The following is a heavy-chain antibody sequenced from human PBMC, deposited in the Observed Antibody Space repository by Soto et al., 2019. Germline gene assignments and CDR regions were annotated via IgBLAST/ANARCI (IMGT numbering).Heavy chain of an antibody. V-gene: IGHV4-31*03. CDR3: ARDRLMATAGSARHYFGLDV. J-gene: IGHJ6*02. Sequence: SETLSLTCTVSGGSIRSGGYHWSWVLQTPRKGLEGIGNIFYSGNTYYTPSLKSRLTISVDTSKNQFSLNLSSVTAADTAVYYCARDRLMATAGSARHYFGLDVWGQGTTVT. D-gene: IGHD5-18*01. CDR1: GGSIRSGGYH. CDR2: IFYSGNT.